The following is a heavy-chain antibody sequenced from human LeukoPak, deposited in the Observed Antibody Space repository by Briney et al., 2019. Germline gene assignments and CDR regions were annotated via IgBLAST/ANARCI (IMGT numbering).Heavy chain of an antibody. D-gene: IGHD1-26*01. CDR3: AKDRSIGTYYTFDH. J-gene: IGHJ4*02. V-gene: IGHV3-23*01. CDR1: GFTFSSYA. CDR2: ISVSGGST. Sequence: GGSLRLSCAASGFTFSSYAMSWVRQAPGKGLEWVSGISVSGGSTYYADSVKGRFTVSRDNSKNSLYLQMNSLTAADTAVYYCAKDRSIGTYYTFDHWGQGTLVTVSS.